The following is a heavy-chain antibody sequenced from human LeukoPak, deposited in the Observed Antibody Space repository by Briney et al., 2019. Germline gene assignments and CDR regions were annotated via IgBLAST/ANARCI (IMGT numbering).Heavy chain of an antibody. CDR1: GGSIISYY. J-gene: IGHJ5*02. D-gene: IGHD3-3*02. CDR2: IYYSGST. V-gene: IGHV4-59*08. Sequence: SETLSLTCTVSGGSIISYYWSWIRQPPGKGLEWIGYIYYSGSTNYNPSLKSRVTISVDTSKNQFSLKLSSVTAADTAVYYCARLSDFGVVITDNWFDPWGQGTLVTVSS. CDR3: ARLSDFGVVITDNWFDP.